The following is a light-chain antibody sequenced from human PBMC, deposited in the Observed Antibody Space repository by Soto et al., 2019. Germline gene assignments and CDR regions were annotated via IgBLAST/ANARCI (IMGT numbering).Light chain of an antibody. J-gene: IGKJ5*01. CDR2: AAS. CDR3: QQYYNYPIT. Sequence: DIKMNESPSSLSASVGDGVTITCRASQSISSYLNWYQQKPVKAPKLLIYAASTLQSGVPSRFSGSGSGTDFTLTISCLQSEDFATYYCQQYYNYPITFGQGTRLEI. CDR1: QSISSY. V-gene: IGKV1-39*01.